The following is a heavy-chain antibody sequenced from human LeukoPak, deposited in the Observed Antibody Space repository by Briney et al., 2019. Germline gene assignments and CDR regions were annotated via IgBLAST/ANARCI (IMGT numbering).Heavy chain of an antibody. D-gene: IGHD2-15*01. CDR2: ISGDNPGT. V-gene: IGHV3-23*01. CDR3: AKAPVGHCSGAFCYHFDS. CDR1: GFTFSTYA. J-gene: IGHJ4*02. Sequence: PGGSLRLSCAASGFTFSTYAMSWVCQTPGKGLEWVAAISGDNPGTYHANSVKGRFTISRDNSKNTLHLQMSGLRAEDTARYYCAKAPVGHCSGAFCYHFDSWGQGTLVTVSS.